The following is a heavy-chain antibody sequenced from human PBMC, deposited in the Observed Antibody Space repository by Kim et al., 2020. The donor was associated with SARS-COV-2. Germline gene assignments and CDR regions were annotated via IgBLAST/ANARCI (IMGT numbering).Heavy chain of an antibody. J-gene: IGHJ6*02. D-gene: IGHD5-18*01. CDR3: ARDMWIQSYYYGMDV. V-gene: IGHV3-30*04. Sequence: GGSLRLSCAASGFTFSSYAMHWVRQAPGKGLEWVAVISYDGSNKYYADSVKGRFTISRDNSKNTLYLQMNSLRAEDTAVYYCARDMWIQSYYYGMDVWGQGTTVTVSS. CDR1: GFTFSSYA. CDR2: ISYDGSNK.